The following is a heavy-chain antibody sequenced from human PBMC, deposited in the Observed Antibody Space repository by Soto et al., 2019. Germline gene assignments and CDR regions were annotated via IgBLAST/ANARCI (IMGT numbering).Heavy chain of an antibody. CDR2: ISWNSGSI. J-gene: IGHJ4*02. CDR3: SKVGELVGDYFDY. D-gene: IGHD1-7*01. V-gene: IGHV3-9*01. CDR1: GFTFDDYA. Sequence: GGSLRLSCAASGFTFDDYAVHWVRQAPGKGLEWVSGISWNSGSIGYADSVKGRFTISRDNAKNSLYLQMNSLRAEDTALYYCSKVGELVGDYFDYWGQGTLVTVSS.